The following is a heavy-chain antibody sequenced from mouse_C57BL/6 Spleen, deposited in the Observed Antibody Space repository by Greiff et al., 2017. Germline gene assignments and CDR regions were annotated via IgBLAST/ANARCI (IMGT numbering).Heavy chain of an antibody. CDR2: ISYSGST. J-gene: IGHJ4*01. CDR3: ARGGSNYAMDY. V-gene: IGHV3-1*01. Sequence: EVKLMESGPGMVKPSQSLSLTCTVTGYSITSGYDWHWIRHFPGNKLEWMGYISYSGSTNYNPSLKSRISITHDTSKNHFFLKLNSVTTEDTATYYCARGGSNYAMDYWGQGTSVTVSS. D-gene: IGHD1-1*01. CDR1: GYSITSGYD.